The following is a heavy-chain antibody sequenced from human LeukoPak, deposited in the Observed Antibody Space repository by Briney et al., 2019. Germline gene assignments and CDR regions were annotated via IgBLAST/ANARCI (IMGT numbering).Heavy chain of an antibody. J-gene: IGHJ4*02. CDR1: GFTFSDYY. CDR3: ARGSVVVVVADSFDY. Sequence: PGGSLRLSCAASGFTFSDYYMTWIRQAPGKGLEWVSYISSSSNNIHYANSVRGRFTISRDNSKNTLYLQMNSLRAEDTAVYYCARGSVVVVVADSFDYWGQGTLVTVSS. V-gene: IGHV3-11*06. D-gene: IGHD2-15*01. CDR2: ISSSSNNI.